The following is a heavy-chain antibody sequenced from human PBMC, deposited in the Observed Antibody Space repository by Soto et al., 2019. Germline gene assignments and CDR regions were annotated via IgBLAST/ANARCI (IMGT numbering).Heavy chain of an antibody. Sequence: SETLSLTCAVYGGSFSGYYRSWIRQPPGKGLEWIGEINHSGSTNYNPSLKSRVTISVDTSKNQFSLKLSSVTAADTAVYYCARGSWSWYYGSAPVRYMDVWGKGTTVTVSS. V-gene: IGHV4-34*01. J-gene: IGHJ6*03. CDR3: ARGSWSWYYGSAPVRYMDV. CDR1: GGSFSGYY. CDR2: INHSGST. D-gene: IGHD6-13*01.